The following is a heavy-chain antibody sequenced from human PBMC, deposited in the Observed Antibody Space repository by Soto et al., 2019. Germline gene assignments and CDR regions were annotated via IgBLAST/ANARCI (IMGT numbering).Heavy chain of an antibody. D-gene: IGHD6-13*01. V-gene: IGHV3-15*01. J-gene: IGHJ3*02. CDR1: GITFSNAW. Sequence: EVQLVESGGGLVEPGGSLRLSCAASGITFSNAWMNWVRKALGKGLEYIGRIRSKTDGGTTEYAAPVEGRFTVSRDDSKNTLYLQMSGLKTADTAVYYCTTTRPGTNVFDNWGQGTLVTVSS. CDR3: TTTRPGTNVFDN. CDR2: IRSKTDGGTT.